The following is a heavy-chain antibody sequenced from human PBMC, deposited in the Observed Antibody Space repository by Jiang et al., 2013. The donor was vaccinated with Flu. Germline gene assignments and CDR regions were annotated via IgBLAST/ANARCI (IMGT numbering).Heavy chain of an antibody. J-gene: IGHJ4*02. CDR3: ARDNYYYDSGGYYWNY. D-gene: IGHD3-22*01. CDR2: IYYSGST. V-gene: IGHV4-31*03. Sequence: TCTVSGGXISSGAYYWSWIRQXPGKGLEWIGYIYYSGSTYYNPSLKGRVTISVDTSKNQFSLKLSSVTAADTAVYYCARDNYYYDSGGYYWNYWGQGTLVTVSS. CDR1: GGXISSGAYY.